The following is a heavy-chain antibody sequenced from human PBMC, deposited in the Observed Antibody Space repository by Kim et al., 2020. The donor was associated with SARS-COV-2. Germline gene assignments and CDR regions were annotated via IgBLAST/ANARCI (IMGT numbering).Heavy chain of an antibody. J-gene: IGHJ6*02. CDR3: AKDGNDYDNYGMDV. D-gene: IGHD4-17*01. CDR1: GFTFDDYA. V-gene: IGHV3-9*01. CDR2: ISWNSGSI. Sequence: GGSLRLSCAASGFTFDDYAMHWVRQAPGKGLEWVSGISWNSGSIGYADSVKGRFTISRDNAKNSLYLQMNSLRAEDTALYYCAKDGNDYDNYGMDVWGQGTTVTVSS.